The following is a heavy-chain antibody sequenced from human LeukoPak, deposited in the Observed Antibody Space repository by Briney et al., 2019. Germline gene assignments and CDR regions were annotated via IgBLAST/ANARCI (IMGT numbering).Heavy chain of an antibody. V-gene: IGHV4-39*07. CDR2: IYYSGST. CDR3: ARGGTKRGYSTPSPPSFDY. CDR1: GGSISSSSYY. J-gene: IGHJ4*02. Sequence: SETLSLTCTVSGGSISSSSYYWGWIRQPPGKGLEWIGSIYYSGSTYYNPSLKSRVTISVDTSKNQFSLKLSSVTAADTAVYYCARGGTKRGYSTPSPPSFDYWGQGTLVTVSS. D-gene: IGHD5-18*01.